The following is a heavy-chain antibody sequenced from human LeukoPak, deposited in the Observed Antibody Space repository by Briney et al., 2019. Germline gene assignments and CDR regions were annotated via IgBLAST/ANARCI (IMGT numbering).Heavy chain of an antibody. CDR3: ARVEQWLPDY. Sequence: PGGSLRLSCAASGFTFSSYAMSWVRQAPGKGLEWVSAISGSGGSTYYADSVKGRFTISRDNAKNSLYLQMNSLRAEDTAVYYCARVEQWLPDYWGQGTLVTVSS. J-gene: IGHJ4*02. V-gene: IGHV3-23*01. D-gene: IGHD6-19*01. CDR1: GFTFSSYA. CDR2: ISGSGGST.